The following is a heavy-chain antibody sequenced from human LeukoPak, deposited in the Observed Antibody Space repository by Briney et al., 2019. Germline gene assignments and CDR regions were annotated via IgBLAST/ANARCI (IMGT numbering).Heavy chain of an antibody. CDR3: ARGSVLTGYSH. CDR1: GYTFSDYY. CDR2: INPNSGGT. V-gene: IGHV1-2*02. Sequence: ASVKVSCKASGYTFSDYYIHWVRQAPAQGLEWMAWINPNSGGTNYAQKFQGRVTMTRDTSITTAYMELSRLTSDDTAVYYCARGSVLTGYSHWGQGTLVTVTS. J-gene: IGHJ4*02. D-gene: IGHD3-9*01.